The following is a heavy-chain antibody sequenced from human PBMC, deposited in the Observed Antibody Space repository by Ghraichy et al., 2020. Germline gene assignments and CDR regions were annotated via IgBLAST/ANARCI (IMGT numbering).Heavy chain of an antibody. J-gene: IGHJ4*02. Sequence: SETLSLTCTVSGGSISSSSYYWGWIRQPPGKGLEWIGSIYYSGSTYYNPSLKSRVTISVDTSKNQFSLKLSSVTAADTAVYYCARLHPDNSVDYWGQGTLVTVSS. V-gene: IGHV4-39*01. CDR1: GGSISSSSYY. D-gene: IGHD4-23*01. CDR2: IYYSGST. CDR3: ARLHPDNSVDY.